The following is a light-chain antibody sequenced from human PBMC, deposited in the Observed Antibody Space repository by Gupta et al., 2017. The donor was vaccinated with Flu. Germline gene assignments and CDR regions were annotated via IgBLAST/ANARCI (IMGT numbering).Light chain of an antibody. Sequence: QPSQSPSTLSASVGDRVTITCRASQSISSWLAWYQQKPGKAPKLLIYKASSLESGVPSRFSGSGSGTEFTLTISSLQPDDFATYYCQQENSYSWTFGQGTKVEIK. CDR1: QSISSW. V-gene: IGKV1-5*03. J-gene: IGKJ1*01. CDR3: QQENSYSWT. CDR2: KAS.